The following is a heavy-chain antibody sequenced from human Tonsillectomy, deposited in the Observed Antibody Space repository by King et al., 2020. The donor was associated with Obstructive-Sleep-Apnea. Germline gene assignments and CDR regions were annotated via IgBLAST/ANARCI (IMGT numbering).Heavy chain of an antibody. D-gene: IGHD3-22*01. Sequence: QLVQSGAEVKKPGASVKVSCKASGYTFTSYGISWVRQAPGQGLEWMGWISAYNGNTNYAQKLQGRVTMTTDTSTSPAYMELRSLRSDDTAVYYCARAYYDSSGYFYLYYYYGMDVWGQGTTVTVSS. CDR1: GYTFTSYG. CDR2: ISAYNGNT. CDR3: ARAYYDSSGYFYLYYYYGMDV. J-gene: IGHJ6*02. V-gene: IGHV1-18*04.